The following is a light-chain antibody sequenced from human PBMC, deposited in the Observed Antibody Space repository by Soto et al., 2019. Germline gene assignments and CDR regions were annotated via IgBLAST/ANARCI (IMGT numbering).Light chain of an antibody. V-gene: IGKV1-9*01. J-gene: IGKJ1*01. CDR2: GAS. Sequence: DIQLTQSPSFLSASVGDRVTITCRASQGISSYLAWYQQRPGKAPKLLMYGASTLQSGVPSRFNGRASGTPFTLTIINRQPEDFANYYCQQLNNFPRTFGQGTKVQ. CDR3: QQLNNFPRT. CDR1: QGISSY.